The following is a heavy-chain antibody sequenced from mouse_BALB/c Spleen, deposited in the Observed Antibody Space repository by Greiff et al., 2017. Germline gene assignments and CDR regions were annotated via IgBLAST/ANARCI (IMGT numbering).Heavy chain of an antibody. CDR1: GYTFTDYW. CDR3: ARGTTVDY. V-gene: IGHV1-69*01. D-gene: IGHD1-1*01. Sequence: VQLQQPGAELVMPGASVKMSCKASGYTFTDYWMHWVKQRPGQGLEWIGAIDTSDSYTSYNQKFKGKATLTVDESSSTAYMQLSSLTSEDSAVYYCARGTTVDYWGQGTTLTVSS. CDR2: IDTSDSYT. J-gene: IGHJ2*01.